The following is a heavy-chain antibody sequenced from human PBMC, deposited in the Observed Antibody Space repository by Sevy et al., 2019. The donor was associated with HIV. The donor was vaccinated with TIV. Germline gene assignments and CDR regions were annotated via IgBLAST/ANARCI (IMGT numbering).Heavy chain of an antibody. J-gene: IGHJ6*03. V-gene: IGHV1-46*01. CDR3: ASLAAASGLDYMDV. CDR1: GYTLTSHY. Sequence: ASVKVSCKASGYTLTSHYMHWVRQAPGQGLEWMGISNPSGGYTRYAQKFQGRVIMTRDTSTSTAYMELSSLRSDDTVVYYCASLAAASGLDYMDVWGKGTTVTVSS. CDR2: SNPSGGYT. D-gene: IGHD6-13*01.